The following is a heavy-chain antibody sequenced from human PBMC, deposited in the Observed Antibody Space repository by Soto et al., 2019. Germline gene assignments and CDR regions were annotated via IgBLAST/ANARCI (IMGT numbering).Heavy chain of an antibody. J-gene: IGHJ4*02. V-gene: IGHV3-53*04. CDR2: IYSGGST. D-gene: IGHD3-10*01. Sequence: EVQLVESGGGLVQPGGSLRLSCAASGFTVSSNYMSWVHQAPGKGLEWVSVIYSGGSTYYADSVKGRFTISRHNSKNTLYLQMNSLRAEDTAVYYCARVSSGDYFDYWGQGTLVTVSS. CDR3: ARVSSGDYFDY. CDR1: GFTVSSNY.